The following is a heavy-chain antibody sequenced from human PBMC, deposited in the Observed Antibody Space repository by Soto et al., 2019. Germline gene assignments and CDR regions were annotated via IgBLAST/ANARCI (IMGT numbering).Heavy chain of an antibody. V-gene: IGHV4-4*02. Sequence: PSETLSLTCAVSGGSISSTNSWSWVRQPPGKGLEWIGEIYHSGNTNYNPSLKSRVTISVGKSKNQFSLKLSSVTAADTAVYFCARIAAAGTRFDYWGQGTLVTVS. D-gene: IGHD6-13*01. CDR1: GGSISSTNS. J-gene: IGHJ4*02. CDR3: ARIAAAGTRFDY. CDR2: IYHSGNT.